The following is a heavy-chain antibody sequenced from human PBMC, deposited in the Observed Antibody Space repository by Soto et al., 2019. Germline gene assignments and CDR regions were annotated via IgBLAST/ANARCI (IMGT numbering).Heavy chain of an antibody. D-gene: IGHD1-26*01. Sequence: ASVKVSCKASGYTFTSYAMHWVRQAPGQRLEWMGWINAGNGNTKYSQKFQGRVTITRDTSASTAYMELSSLRSEDTAVYYCARDPVIISGSYFNYYYGMDVWGQGTTVTSP. CDR2: INAGNGNT. V-gene: IGHV1-3*01. CDR3: ARDPVIISGSYFNYYYGMDV. CDR1: GYTFTSYA. J-gene: IGHJ6*02.